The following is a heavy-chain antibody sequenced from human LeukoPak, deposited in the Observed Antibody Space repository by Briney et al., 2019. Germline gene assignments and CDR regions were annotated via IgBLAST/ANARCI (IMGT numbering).Heavy chain of an antibody. D-gene: IGHD3-10*01. CDR2: ISSSSSTI. J-gene: IGHJ3*02. CDR3: ARDRVRGVIGDAFDI. V-gene: IGHV3-48*01. Sequence: GGSLRLSCAASGFTFSSYSMNWVRQAPGKGLEWVSYISSSSSTIYYADSVKGRFTISRDNSKNTLYLQMNSLRAEDTAVCYCARDRVRGVIGDAFDIWGQGAMVTVSS. CDR1: GFTFSSYS.